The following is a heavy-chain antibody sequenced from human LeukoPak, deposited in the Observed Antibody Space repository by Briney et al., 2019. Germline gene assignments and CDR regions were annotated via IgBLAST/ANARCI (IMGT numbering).Heavy chain of an antibody. CDR2: ISGSSDST. Sequence: WGSLRLSCAASGFTFSIYAMSWVRQVPGKGLEWVSSISGSSDSTYYADSVKGRFTMSRDNAKNSLYLQMNSLRAEGTAVYFCAREREQWHAFDIWGQGTMVTVSS. CDR1: GFTFSIYA. V-gene: IGHV3-23*01. CDR3: AREREQWHAFDI. J-gene: IGHJ3*02. D-gene: IGHD6-19*01.